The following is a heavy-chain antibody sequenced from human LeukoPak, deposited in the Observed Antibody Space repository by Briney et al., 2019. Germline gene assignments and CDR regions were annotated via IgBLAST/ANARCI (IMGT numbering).Heavy chain of an antibody. CDR2: IYSGGNT. D-gene: IGHD1-26*01. V-gene: IGHV3-53*01. J-gene: IGHJ5*02. Sequence: GGSLRLSCSASGLTVSTNYLTWVRQAPGKGLEWVSVIYSGGNTYYADSVKGRFTISRDNSKNTLYLQMNSLRADDTAVYYCTSGPVGGFDAWGQGTLVTVSS. CDR3: TSGPVGGFDA. CDR1: GLTVSTNY.